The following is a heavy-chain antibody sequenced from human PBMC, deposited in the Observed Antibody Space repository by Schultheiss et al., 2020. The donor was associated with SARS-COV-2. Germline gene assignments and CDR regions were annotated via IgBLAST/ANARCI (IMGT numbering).Heavy chain of an antibody. CDR1: RFTLRTYA. D-gene: IGHD5-18*01. Sequence: GGSLRLSCAASRFTLRTYAMNWVRQAPGRGLEWVSAISGSDGKTYYADSVKGRFTISRDNSKNTLYLQMNSLRAEDTAVYYCAKDNTRGYTYGYHYFDYWGQGTLVTVSS. J-gene: IGHJ4*02. CDR2: ISGSDGKT. V-gene: IGHV3-23*01. CDR3: AKDNTRGYTYGYHYFDY.